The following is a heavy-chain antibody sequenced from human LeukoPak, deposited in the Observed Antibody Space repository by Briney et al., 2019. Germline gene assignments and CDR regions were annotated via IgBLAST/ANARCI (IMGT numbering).Heavy chain of an antibody. Sequence: PSETLSLTCTVSGGTISSYYWSWIRQPAGKGLEWIGRIYISGSTNYDPSLQSRVTMSLDTSKNQFSLKVNSVTATDTAMYYCARDQQLAYCGGDCFSANWGQGTLVTVSS. CDR2: IYISGST. V-gene: IGHV4-4*07. CDR1: GGTISSYY. CDR3: ARDQQLAYCGGDCFSAN. D-gene: IGHD2-21*02. J-gene: IGHJ4*01.